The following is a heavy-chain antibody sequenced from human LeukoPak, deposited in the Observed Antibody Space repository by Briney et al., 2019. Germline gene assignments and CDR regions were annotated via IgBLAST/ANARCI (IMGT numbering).Heavy chain of an antibody. V-gene: IGHV3-21*01. CDR3: ARENYYDSSGPPGTDY. D-gene: IGHD3-22*01. J-gene: IGHJ4*02. CDR2: ISSSSSYI. CDR1: GFTFSSYS. Sequence: GGSLRLSCAASGFTFSSYSMNWVRQAPGKGLEWVSSISSSSSYICYADSVKGRFTISRDNAKNSLYLQMNSLRAEDTAVYYCARENYYDSSGPPGTDYWGQGTLVTVSS.